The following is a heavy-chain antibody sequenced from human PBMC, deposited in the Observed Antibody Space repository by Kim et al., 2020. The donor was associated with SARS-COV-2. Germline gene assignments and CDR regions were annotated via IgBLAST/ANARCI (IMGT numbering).Heavy chain of an antibody. V-gene: IGHV3-9*01. CDR1: GFTFDDYA. CDR3: AKVGGKQWLVLGAFDI. CDR2: ISWNSGSI. J-gene: IGHJ3*02. D-gene: IGHD6-19*01. Sequence: GGSLRLSCAASGFTFDDYAMHWVRQAPGKGLEWVSGISWNSGSIGYADSVKGRFTISRDNAKNSLYLQMNSLRAEDTALYYCAKVGGKQWLVLGAFDIWGQGTMVTVSS.